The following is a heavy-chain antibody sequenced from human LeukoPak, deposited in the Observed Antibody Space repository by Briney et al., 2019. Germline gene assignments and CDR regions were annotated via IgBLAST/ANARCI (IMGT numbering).Heavy chain of an antibody. V-gene: IGHV3-9*01. Sequence: GGSLRLSCSASGFTFDDYAMHWLRQAPGQGLEWVSGISWNSGSIGYADSVKGRFTISRDNAKNSLYLQMNSLRAEDTALYYCAKDLPHYSSGSLGGFDYWGQGTLVTVSS. CDR1: GFTFDDYA. D-gene: IGHD6-19*01. J-gene: IGHJ4*02. CDR2: ISWNSGSI. CDR3: AKDLPHYSSGSLGGFDY.